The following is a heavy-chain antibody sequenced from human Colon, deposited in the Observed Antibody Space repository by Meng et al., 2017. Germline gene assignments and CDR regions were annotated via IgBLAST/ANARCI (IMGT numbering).Heavy chain of an antibody. Sequence: LQGWGHGSVTPSEPPSLTCAGSGASITTRNWWNWVRQAPGKGLEWIGDVFHTGGTSYNPSLESRLTISVDRSKNQFYLNLRSVTAADTATYYCARGGDWGFDYWGPGTLVTVSS. CDR2: VFHTGGT. CDR3: ARGGDWGFDY. J-gene: IGHJ4*02. CDR1: GASITTRNW. V-gene: IGHV4-4*02. D-gene: IGHD3-16*01.